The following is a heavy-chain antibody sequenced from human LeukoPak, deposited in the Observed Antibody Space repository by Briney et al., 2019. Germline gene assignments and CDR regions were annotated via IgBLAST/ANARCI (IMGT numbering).Heavy chain of an antibody. J-gene: IGHJ6*03. CDR2: INPNSGGT. V-gene: IGHV1-2*02. D-gene: IGHD3-10*01. Sequence: ASVKVSCKASGYTFTGYYMHWVRQAPGQGLEWMGWINPNSGGTNYAQKFQGRVTMTRNTSISAAYMDLSSLRSEDTAVYYCARGVWVRGVFRDYYYMDVWGTGTTVTISS. CDR3: ARGVWVRGVFRDYYYMDV. CDR1: GYTFTGYY.